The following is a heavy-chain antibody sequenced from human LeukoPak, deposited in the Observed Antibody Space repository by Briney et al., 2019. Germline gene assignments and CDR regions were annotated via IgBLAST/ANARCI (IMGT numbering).Heavy chain of an antibody. V-gene: IGHV4-30-4*01. CDR2: IYYSGST. CDR3: AREVPWVWNFDL. D-gene: IGHD1-26*01. Sequence: SETLSLACTVSGVSISSGDYYWSWIRQPPGTGLEWIGYIYYSGSTYYNPSLKSRVTISVDTSKNQFSLKLNSVTAADTAVYYCAREVPWVWNFDLWGRGTLVTVSS. CDR1: GVSISSGDYY. J-gene: IGHJ2*01.